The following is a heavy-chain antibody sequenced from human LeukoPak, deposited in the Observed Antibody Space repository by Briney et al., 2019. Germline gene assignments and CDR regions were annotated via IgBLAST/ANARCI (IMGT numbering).Heavy chain of an antibody. J-gene: IGHJ4*02. CDR2: ISSSSSTI. Sequence: GGSLRLSCAASGLTFSNYNMNWVRQAPGKGLQWVSYISSSSSTIYYADSVKDRFTISRDNAKNALYLQMNSLRAEDTAVYYCATESGSYSGTCFDYWGQGTLVTVSS. D-gene: IGHD1-26*01. CDR1: GLTFSNYN. V-gene: IGHV3-48*01. CDR3: ATESGSYSGTCFDY.